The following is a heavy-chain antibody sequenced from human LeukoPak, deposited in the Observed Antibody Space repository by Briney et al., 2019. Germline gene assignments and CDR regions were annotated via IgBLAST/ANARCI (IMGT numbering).Heavy chain of an antibody. CDR2: TDTSGRYV. D-gene: IGHD3-10*01. CDR3: ARGRSITLLRGVAMSDGFDI. J-gene: IGHJ3*02. CDR1: GVTVSSNH. V-gene: IGHV3-21*06. Sequence: GGSLRLSCAVSGVTVSSNHMSWVRQAPGKGLEWVSFTDTSGRYVYYGDSVKGRFTISRDDAKNLLFLQMNGLRAEDTALYYCARGRSITLLRGVAMSDGFDIWGQGAMVAVSS.